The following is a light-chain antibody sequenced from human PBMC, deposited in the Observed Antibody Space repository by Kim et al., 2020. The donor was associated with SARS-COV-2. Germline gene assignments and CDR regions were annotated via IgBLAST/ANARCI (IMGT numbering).Light chain of an antibody. J-gene: IGKJ5*01. CDR3: QHHSTFPST. CDR1: QSIGGW. CDR2: DAS. Sequence: DIELTQSPATLSASVGDRVTITCRASQSIGGWLAWYQQKPGKDPKLLIYDASSVESGVPSRFSGSGSGTEFTPTISSLQPYDSATYYYQHHSTFPSTFCPGTRLEIK. V-gene: IGKV1-5*01.